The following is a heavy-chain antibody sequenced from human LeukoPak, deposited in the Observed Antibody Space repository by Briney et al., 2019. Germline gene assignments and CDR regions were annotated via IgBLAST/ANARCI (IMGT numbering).Heavy chain of an antibody. J-gene: IGHJ4*02. V-gene: IGHV4-34*01. D-gene: IGHD3-3*01. CDR2: INHSGST. CDR3: ARLREIPVFGVVTKSTSYFDY. Sequence: SETLSLTCAVDGGSFSGYYWSWIRQPPGKGLEWIGEINHSGSTNYNPSLKSRVTISVDTSKNQFSLKLSSVTAADTAVYYCARLREIPVFGVVTKSTSYFDYWGQGTLVTVSS. CDR1: GGSFSGYY.